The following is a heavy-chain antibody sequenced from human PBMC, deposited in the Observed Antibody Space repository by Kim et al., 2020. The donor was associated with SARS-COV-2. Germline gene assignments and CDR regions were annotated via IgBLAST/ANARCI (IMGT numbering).Heavy chain of an antibody. V-gene: IGHV3-33*01. J-gene: IGHJ6*02. CDR3: ARLNSSGKQNYGMDV. CDR1: GFTFSSYG. CDR2: IWYDGSNK. Sequence: GGSLRLSCAASGFTFSSYGMHWVRQAPGKGLEWVAVIWYDGSNKYYADSVKGRFTISRDNSKNTLYLQMNSLRAEDTAVYYCARLNSSGKQNYGMDVWGQGTTVTVSS. D-gene: IGHD6-19*01.